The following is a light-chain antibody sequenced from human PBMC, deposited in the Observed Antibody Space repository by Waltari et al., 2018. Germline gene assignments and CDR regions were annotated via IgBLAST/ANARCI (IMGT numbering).Light chain of an antibody. V-gene: IGLV2-11*01. J-gene: IGLJ2*01. Sequence: QSALTQPRSVSGSPGQSVTISCTGTSSDVGGYNSFSWYQQHPGKAPILMIYDVSKRPSGVPDRFSGSKSGNTASLTISGLQAEDEADYYCCSYAGSSPVFGGGTKLTVL. CDR1: SSDVGGYNS. CDR3: CSYAGSSPV. CDR2: DVS.